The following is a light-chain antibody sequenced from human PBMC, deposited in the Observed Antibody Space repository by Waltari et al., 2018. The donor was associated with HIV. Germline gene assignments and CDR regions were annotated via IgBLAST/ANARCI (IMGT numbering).Light chain of an antibody. V-gene: IGLV1-44*01. CDR1: HSNIGSNN. Sequence: QSVLTQPPSASGTPGQRVTISCSGRHSNIGSNNVNWNQQLPGTAPKLLIYNNNQRPSGVSDRFSGSKSGTSASLAISGLQSEDEADYYCAAWDDSLNAHVLFGGGTKLTVL. J-gene: IGLJ2*01. CDR3: AAWDDSLNAHVL. CDR2: NNN.